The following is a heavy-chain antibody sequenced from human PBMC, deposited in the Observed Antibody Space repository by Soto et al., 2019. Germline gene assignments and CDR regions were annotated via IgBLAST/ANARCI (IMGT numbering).Heavy chain of an antibody. CDR3: ASAGPYDYVWGSYPPFDP. V-gene: IGHV1-69*13. D-gene: IGHD3-16*02. CDR1: GGTFSSYA. J-gene: IGHJ5*02. Sequence: SVKVSCKASGGTFSSYAISWVRQAPGQGLEWMGGIIPIFGTANYAQRFQGRVTITADESTSTAYMELSSLRSEDTAVYYCASAGPYDYVWGSYPPFDPWGQGTLVTVSS. CDR2: IIPIFGTA.